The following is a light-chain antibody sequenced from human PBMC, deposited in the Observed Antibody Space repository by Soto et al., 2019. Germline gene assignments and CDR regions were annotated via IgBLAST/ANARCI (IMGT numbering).Light chain of an antibody. V-gene: IGKV3-11*01. CDR2: GAS. CDR1: QSVSSY. J-gene: IGKJ2*01. Sequence: EIVLTQSPATLSLSPGERATLSCRASQSVSSYLAWYQQKPGQAPRLLIYGASNMATGIPARFSGSGSGTDFTLTISSLEPEDFAVYYCQHRGKWPRTFGQGTKLEIK. CDR3: QHRGKWPRT.